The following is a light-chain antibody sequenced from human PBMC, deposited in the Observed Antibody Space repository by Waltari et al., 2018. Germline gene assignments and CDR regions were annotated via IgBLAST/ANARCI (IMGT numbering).Light chain of an antibody. V-gene: IGKV1-33*01. CDR1: QDINNF. CDR3: QQFDTLPPS. CDR2: DSS. J-gene: IGKJ4*01. Sequence: DIQMTQSPSSLSASVGDRVTITCQASQDINNFLNWYQQKQGRAPSPLIYDSSNLETGVPSSFSGRWSGTHFTLTISSLQTEDSATYYCQQFDTLPPSFGGGTKVEI.